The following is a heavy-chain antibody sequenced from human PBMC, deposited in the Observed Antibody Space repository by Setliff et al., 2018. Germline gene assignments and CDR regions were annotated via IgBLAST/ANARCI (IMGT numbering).Heavy chain of an antibody. Sequence: SETLSLSCTVSGGSISSSSYYWGWIRQPPGKGLEWVGTIYDSGRTYYNPSLESRVTMSVDTSKSQFSLNLYSVTAADTAVYYCARTSTGRYFDLWGRGTLVTVSS. J-gene: IGHJ2*01. D-gene: IGHD2-2*01. CDR2: IYDSGRT. CDR3: ARTSTGRYFDL. CDR1: GGSISSSSYY. V-gene: IGHV4-39*07.